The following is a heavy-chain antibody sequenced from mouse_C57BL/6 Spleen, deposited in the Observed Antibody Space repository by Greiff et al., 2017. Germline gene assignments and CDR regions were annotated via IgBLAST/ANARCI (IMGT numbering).Heavy chain of an antibody. CDR2: INYDGSST. D-gene: IGHD2-4*01. V-gene: IGHV5-16*01. J-gene: IGHJ4*01. CDR3: ARNYDYDVLAMDY. CDR1: GFTFSDYY. Sequence: DVMLVESEGGLVQPGSSMKLSCTASGFTFSDYYMAWVRQVPEKGLEWVANINYDGSSTYYLDSLKSRFIISRDNAKNILYLQMSSLKSEDTATYYCARNYDYDVLAMDYWGQGTSVTVSS.